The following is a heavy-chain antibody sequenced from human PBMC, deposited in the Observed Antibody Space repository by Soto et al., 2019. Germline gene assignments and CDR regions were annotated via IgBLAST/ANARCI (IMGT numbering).Heavy chain of an antibody. V-gene: IGHV4-59*01. J-gene: IGHJ3*02. CDR3: ARFPLGYCSGGSCADAFDI. Sequence: WETLSLTCTVSGGSISSYYWSWIRQPPGKGLEWIGYIYYSGSTNYNPSLKSRVTISVDTSKNQFSLKLSSVTAADTAVYYCARFPLGYCSGGSCADAFDIWGQGTMVTVSS. CDR1: GGSISSYY. D-gene: IGHD2-15*01. CDR2: IYYSGST.